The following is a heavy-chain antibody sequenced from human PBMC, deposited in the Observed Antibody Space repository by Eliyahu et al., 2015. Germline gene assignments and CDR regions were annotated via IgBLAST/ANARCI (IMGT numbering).Heavy chain of an antibody. D-gene: IGHD3-22*01. J-gene: IGHJ3*02. CDR1: GGSISRKRYY. Sequence: QLQLQESGPGLVKPSETLSLTCTVSGGSISRKRYYWGXIRQPPGKGLEWIGSIYDTGSTYYNPSLKSRVTISVDTSKNQFSLKLSSVTAADTALYYCARDYDTSGPYDAFDIWGQGTMVTVSS. CDR3: ARDYDTSGPYDAFDI. V-gene: IGHV4-39*07. CDR2: IYDTGST.